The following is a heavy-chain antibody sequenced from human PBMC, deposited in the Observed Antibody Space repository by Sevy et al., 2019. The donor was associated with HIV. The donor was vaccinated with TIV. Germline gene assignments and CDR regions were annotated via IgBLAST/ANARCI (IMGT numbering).Heavy chain of an antibody. V-gene: IGHV3-30*18. CDR2: ISYDGSNK. CDR3: AKVLPGELSLDAFDI. CDR1: GFTFSSYG. D-gene: IGHD3-10*01. Sequence: GGSLRLSCAASGFTFSSYGMHWVRQAPGKGLEWVAVISYDGSNKCYADSVKGRFTISRDNSKNTLYLQMNSLRAEDTAVYYCAKVLPGELSLDAFDIWGQGTMVTVSS. J-gene: IGHJ3*02.